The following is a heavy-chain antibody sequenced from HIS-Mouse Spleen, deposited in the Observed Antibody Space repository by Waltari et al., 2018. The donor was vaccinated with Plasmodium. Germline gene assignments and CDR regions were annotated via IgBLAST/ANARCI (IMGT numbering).Heavy chain of an antibody. CDR3: ASSWYWYFDL. D-gene: IGHD6-13*01. V-gene: IGHV3-7*01. J-gene: IGHJ2*01. Sequence: EVQLVEFGGGLVQPGGSMRLSGAAPGSTFCSHWMSWVRQAPGKGLEWVANIKQDGSEKYYVDSVKGRFTISRDNAKNSLYLQMNSLRAEDTAVYYCASSWYWYFDLWGRGTLVTVSS. CDR2: IKQDGSEK. CDR1: GSTFCSHW.